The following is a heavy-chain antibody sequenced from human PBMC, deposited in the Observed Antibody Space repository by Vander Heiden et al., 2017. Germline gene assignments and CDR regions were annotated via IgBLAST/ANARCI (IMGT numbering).Heavy chain of an antibody. CDR3: VKYSIGYYSGVDV. CDR2: IKENGNEK. V-gene: IGHV3-7*01. CDR1: GFIFNTYW. D-gene: IGHD4-4*01. Sequence: EVQLVESGGGLVQPGGSLRLSCAASGFIFNTYWMTWVRQAPGKGPEWVANIKENGNEKYYVDSVKGRFTISRDNAKNSLYLQMNSLRAEDTAVYYCVKYSIGYYSGVDVWGQGTTVTVSS. J-gene: IGHJ6*02.